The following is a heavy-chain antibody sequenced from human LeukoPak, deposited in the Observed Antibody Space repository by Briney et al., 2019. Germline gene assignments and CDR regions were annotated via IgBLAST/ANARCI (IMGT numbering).Heavy chain of an antibody. J-gene: IGHJ4*02. CDR3: ARGPYYYGSGSYYWNYFDY. Sequence: GCSVKVSCKASGGTFSSYAINWVRQAPGQGLEWMGGIIPIFGTANYAQKFQGRVTITADKSTSTAYIELSSLRSEDTAVYYCARGPYYYGSGSYYWNYFDYWGQGTLVTVSS. CDR2: IIPIFGTA. D-gene: IGHD3-10*01. V-gene: IGHV1-69*06. CDR1: GGTFSSYA.